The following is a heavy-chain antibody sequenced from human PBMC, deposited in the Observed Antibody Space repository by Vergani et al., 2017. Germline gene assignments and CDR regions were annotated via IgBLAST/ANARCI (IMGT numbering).Heavy chain of an antibody. J-gene: IGHJ4*02. CDR3: ARENVVIARIFDF. D-gene: IGHD2-21*01. CDR1: GDSLSSSDHY. V-gene: IGHV4-31*03. CDR2: IFRIGTI. Sequence: QVQLQESGPGLVKPSQTLSLTFTVSGDSLSSSDHYWRWIRQRSDKGLEWVGHIFRIGTIYYNPSLKSRLIMSVDTSKNQFSLKLTSVTAADTAMYYCARENVVIARIFDFWGQGTLVTVSS.